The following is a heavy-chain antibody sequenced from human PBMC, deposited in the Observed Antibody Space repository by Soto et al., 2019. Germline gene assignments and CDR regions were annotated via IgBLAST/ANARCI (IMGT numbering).Heavy chain of an antibody. CDR1: GGSISSHY. CDR3: AREIRHYYDSSGSLAWFDP. CDR2: IYYSGST. D-gene: IGHD3-22*01. V-gene: IGHV4-59*11. Sequence: SETLSLTCTVSGGSISSHYWSWIRQPPGKGLEWTGYIYYSGSTNYNPSLKSRVTISVDTSKNQFSLKLSSVTAADTAVYYCAREIRHYYDSSGSLAWFDPWGQGTLVTVSS. J-gene: IGHJ5*02.